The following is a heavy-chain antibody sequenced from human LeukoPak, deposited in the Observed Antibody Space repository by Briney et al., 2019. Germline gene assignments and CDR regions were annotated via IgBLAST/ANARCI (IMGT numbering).Heavy chain of an antibody. CDR2: IYYSGST. CDR3: ARVIREYHYYYMDV. V-gene: IGHV4-39*07. J-gene: IGHJ6*03. D-gene: IGHD1-26*01. CDR1: GGSISSSSYY. Sequence: SETLSLTCTVSGGSISSSSYYWGWIRQPPGKGLEWIGSIYYSGSTYYNPSLKSRVTISVDTSKNQFSLKLSSVTAADTAVYYCARVIREYHYYYMDVWGKGTTVTVSS.